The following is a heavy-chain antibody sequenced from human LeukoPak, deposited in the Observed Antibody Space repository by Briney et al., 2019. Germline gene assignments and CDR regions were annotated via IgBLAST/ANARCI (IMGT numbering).Heavy chain of an antibody. V-gene: IGHV4-39*01. J-gene: IGHJ4*02. CDR3: ARLNRALIDY. D-gene: IGHD1-14*01. CDR2: VFHSGST. Sequence: SETLSLTCTVSVGSISSSSYYWGWIRQPPGKGLEWSGSVFHSGSTYYNPSLKSRVTISVDTSKNQFSLELSSVTAADTAVYYCARLNRALIDYWGQGTLVTVSS. CDR1: VGSISSSSYY.